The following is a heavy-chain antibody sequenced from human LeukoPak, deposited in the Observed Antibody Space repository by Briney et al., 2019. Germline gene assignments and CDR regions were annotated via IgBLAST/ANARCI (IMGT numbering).Heavy chain of an antibody. Sequence: GRSLRLSCAASGFTFSSYGMHWVLQAPGKGLEWVAVISYDGSNKYYTDSVKGRFTISRDNSKNTLYLQVNSLRAEDTAVYYCAKDSWNYFLGGSRPRHFDYWGQGTLVTVSS. CDR2: ISYDGSNK. D-gene: IGHD1-7*01. V-gene: IGHV3-30*18. CDR1: GFTFSSYG. J-gene: IGHJ4*02. CDR3: AKDSWNYFLGGSRPRHFDY.